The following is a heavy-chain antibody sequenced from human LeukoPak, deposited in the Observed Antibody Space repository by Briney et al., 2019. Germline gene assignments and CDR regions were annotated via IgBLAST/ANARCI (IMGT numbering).Heavy chain of an antibody. CDR1: GFTFSSYA. D-gene: IGHD3-9*01. V-gene: IGHV3-23*01. CDR3: VRDLTSGARFDF. Sequence: GGSLRLSCAASGFTFSSYAMSWVRQAPGKGLEWVSAISGSGGSTYYADSVKGRFTISRDNFRASVFLEVSTLRPEDSGLYYCVRDLTSGARFDFWGQGTLVTVSA. J-gene: IGHJ4*02. CDR2: ISGSGGST.